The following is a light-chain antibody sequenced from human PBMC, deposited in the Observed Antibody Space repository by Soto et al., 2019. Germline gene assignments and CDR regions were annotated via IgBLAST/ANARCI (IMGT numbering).Light chain of an antibody. CDR1: HSLLQSDGNSL. Sequence: EIAMTQSPLSLPVTPGEPASISCRSSHSLLQSDGNSLLEWYVQKPGQSPQLLIYLGSHRASGVPNRFSASASGTAFPLKISRVAAEDVGTYYCLQARPTPQTFGHGPKLEIK. CDR3: LQARPTPQT. CDR2: LGS. J-gene: IGKJ2*01. V-gene: IGKV2-28*01.